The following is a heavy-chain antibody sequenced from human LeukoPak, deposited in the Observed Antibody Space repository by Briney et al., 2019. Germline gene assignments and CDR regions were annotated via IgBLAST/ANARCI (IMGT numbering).Heavy chain of an antibody. CDR2: INHSGST. J-gene: IGHJ4*02. Sequence: PSETLSLTCAVYGGSFSGYYWSWIRQPPGKGLEWIGEINHSGSTNYNPSLKSRVTISVDTSKNQFSLKLSSVTAADTAVYYCARVSVLLWFGELLGYFDYWGQGTLVTVSP. CDR1: GGSFSGYY. V-gene: IGHV4-34*01. CDR3: ARVSVLLWFGELLGYFDY. D-gene: IGHD3-10*01.